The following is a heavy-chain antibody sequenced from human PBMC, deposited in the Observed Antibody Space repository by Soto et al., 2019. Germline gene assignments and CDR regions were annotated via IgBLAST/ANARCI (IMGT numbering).Heavy chain of an antibody. CDR1: GYSFTSYW. J-gene: IGHJ6*03. V-gene: IGHV5-51*01. CDR2: IYPGDSDT. D-gene: IGHD3-10*01. Sequence: GESLKISCKGSGYSFTSYWMGWVRQMPGKGLAWMGIIYPGDSDTRYSPSFQGHVTISAYKSISTAYQQCSRLKTTDTAMYYCARNVCLMRGSGSSFNYYSYMDVWGKGTTVPVS. CDR3: ARNVCLMRGSGSSFNYYSYMDV.